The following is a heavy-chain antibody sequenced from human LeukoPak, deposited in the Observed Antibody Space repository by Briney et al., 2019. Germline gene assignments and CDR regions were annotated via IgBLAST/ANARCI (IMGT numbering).Heavy chain of an antibody. CDR2: INPDSGDT. CDR1: GYTLSGYY. D-gene: IGHD3-3*01. V-gene: IGHV1-2*02. Sequence: ASVKVSCRASGYTLSGYYMHWVRQAPGQGLEWMGYINPDSGDTNFAQEFQGRATMTSDTSISTAYMELSSLKSDDTAVYYCARELPHYDSWNGYQNGFGIWGQGTMVIVSS. CDR3: ARELPHYDSWNGYQNGFGI. J-gene: IGHJ3*02.